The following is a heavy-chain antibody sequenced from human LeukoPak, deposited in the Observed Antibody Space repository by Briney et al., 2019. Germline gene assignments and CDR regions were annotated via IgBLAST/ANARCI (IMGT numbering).Heavy chain of an antibody. CDR1: GGSISGYY. J-gene: IGHJ4*02. V-gene: IGHV4-59*08. CDR3: TRHNYYDSSGYYPLGY. CDR2: IYYSGST. D-gene: IGHD3-22*01. Sequence: SETLSLTCTVSGGSISGYYWSWIRQSPGKGLEWIGYIYYSGSTNYNPSLKSRVTISIDTSKNQFSPKLSSVTAADTAVYYCTRHNYYDSSGYYPLGYWGQGTLVTVSS.